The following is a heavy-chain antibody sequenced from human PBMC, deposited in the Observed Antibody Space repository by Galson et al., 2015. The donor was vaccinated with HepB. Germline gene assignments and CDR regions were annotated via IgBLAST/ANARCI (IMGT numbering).Heavy chain of an antibody. CDR2: ISSAGTTQ. D-gene: IGHD1-26*01. V-gene: IGHV3-30-3*01. CDR3: ARDAMGRGSGSYSAFDY. Sequence: SLRLSCAASGFASNTYTMQWVRQAPGKGLEWVATISSAGTTQYYADSAKGRFTSSRDNSKNLVYLQMNSLGAEDTAVYYCARDAMGRGSGSYSAFDYWGQGTLVTVSS. J-gene: IGHJ4*02. CDR1: GFASNTYT.